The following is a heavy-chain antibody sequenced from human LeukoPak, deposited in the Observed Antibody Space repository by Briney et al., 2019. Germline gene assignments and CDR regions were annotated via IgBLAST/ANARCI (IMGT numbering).Heavy chain of an antibody. CDR2: IWYDGSNK. V-gene: IGHV3-33*06. CDR1: GFTFSSYS. J-gene: IGHJ3*02. D-gene: IGHD6-19*01. Sequence: PGGSLRLSCAASGFTFSSYSMNWVRQAPGKGLEWVAVIWYDGSNKYYADSVKGRFTISRDNSKNTLYLQMNSLRAEDTALYYCAKGGTSKQWLVGGAFDIWGQGTMVTVSS. CDR3: AKGGTSKQWLVGGAFDI.